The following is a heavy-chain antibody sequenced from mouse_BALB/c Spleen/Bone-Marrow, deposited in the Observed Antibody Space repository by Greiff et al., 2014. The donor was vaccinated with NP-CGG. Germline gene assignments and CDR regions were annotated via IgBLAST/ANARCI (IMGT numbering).Heavy chain of an antibody. CDR2: IWAVGST. J-gene: IGHJ2*01. CDR3: VRERENDGYYDIDY. CDR1: GFSLTSYG. D-gene: IGHD2-3*01. V-gene: IGHV2-9*02. Sequence: VKLMESGPGPGAPSQSLSITCTVSGFSLTSYGVHWVRQPPGKGLEWLGVIWAVGSTNYNSALMSRLSISKDNSKSQVFLKMNSLQTDDTAMYYCVRERENDGYYDIDYWGQGTTLTVSS.